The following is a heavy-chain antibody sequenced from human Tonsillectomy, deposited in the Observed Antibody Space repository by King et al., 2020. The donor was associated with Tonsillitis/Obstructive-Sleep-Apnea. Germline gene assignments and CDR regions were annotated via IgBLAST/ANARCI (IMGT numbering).Heavy chain of an antibody. V-gene: IGHV1-2*02. D-gene: IGHD3-10*01. Sequence: VQLVESGAEVKKPGASVKVSCKASAYTFTGYYMHWVRQAPGQGLEWMGWVKPNSGVTKYAQKFQGRVTMTRDTSISTAYMELSRLRSDDTAVYYCARSYSGLDCWGQGTLVTVSS. CDR3: ARSYSGLDC. CDR1: AYTFTGYY. CDR2: VKPNSGVT. J-gene: IGHJ4*02.